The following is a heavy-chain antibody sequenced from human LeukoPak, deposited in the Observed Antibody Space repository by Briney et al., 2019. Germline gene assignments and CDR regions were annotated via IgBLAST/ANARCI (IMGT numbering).Heavy chain of an antibody. J-gene: IGHJ5*02. V-gene: IGHV1-2*04. CDR1: GYTFTGYY. CDR2: INPNSGGT. Sequence: ASVKVSCKASGYTFTGYYMHWVRQAPGQGLEWMGWINPNSGGTNYAQKFQGWVTMTRDTSISTAYMELSRLRSDDTAVYYCAREVPSADYDILTGYRVGNWFDPWGQGTLVTVSS. D-gene: IGHD3-9*01. CDR3: AREVPSADYDILTGYRVGNWFDP.